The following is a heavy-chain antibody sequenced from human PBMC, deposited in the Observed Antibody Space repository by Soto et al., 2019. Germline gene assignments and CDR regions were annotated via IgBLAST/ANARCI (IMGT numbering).Heavy chain of an antibody. Sequence: QITLKESGPALVKPTQTLTLTCTFSGFSLTTRGVGVGWIRQPPRKALEWLALIYWDDDRRYSPSLKSRLTXTRXTSKNQVVLTMTNMGPVDTATYYCAHRRAGDLIDYLGQGTLVTVSS. CDR1: GFSLTTRGVG. CDR2: IYWDDDR. D-gene: IGHD2-21*01. J-gene: IGHJ4*02. CDR3: AHRRAGDLIDY. V-gene: IGHV2-5*02.